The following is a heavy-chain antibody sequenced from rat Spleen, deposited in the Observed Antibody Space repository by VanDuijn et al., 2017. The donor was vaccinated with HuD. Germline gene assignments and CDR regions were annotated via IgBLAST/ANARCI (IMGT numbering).Heavy chain of an antibody. V-gene: IGHV2-13*01. D-gene: IGHD1-2*01. CDR1: GFSLISYA. CDR2: IWGDGRT. CDR3: ARAGYSTHY. Sequence: QVQLKESGPGLVQSSQTLSLTCTVSGFSLISYAVNWIRQPPGKGLEWMGGIWGDGRTTYNSPLTSRLSISRDTSKSQVFLKMSSLKTEDTATYYCARAGYSTHYWGQGVMVSVSS. J-gene: IGHJ2*01.